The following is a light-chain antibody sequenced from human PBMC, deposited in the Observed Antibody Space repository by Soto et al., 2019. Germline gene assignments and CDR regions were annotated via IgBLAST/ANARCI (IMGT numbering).Light chain of an antibody. CDR3: AAWDDNLNGPL. V-gene: IGLV1-44*01. J-gene: IGLJ3*02. CDR1: NSNIGRYS. CDR2: SDD. Sequence: QSALTQPPSLSGTPGQRVTISCSVSNSNIGRYSVNWYQHFPGTAPKILIYSDDERPSGVPDRFSGSKSGTSASLAISGLQSEDEAEYYCAAWDDNLNGPLFGGGTQLTV.